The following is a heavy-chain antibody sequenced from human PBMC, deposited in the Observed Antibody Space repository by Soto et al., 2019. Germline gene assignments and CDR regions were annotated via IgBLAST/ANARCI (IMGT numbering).Heavy chain of an antibody. J-gene: IGHJ6*02. CDR2: ISGSGGST. CDR1: GFTFSSYA. Sequence: GGSLRLSCAASGFTFSSYAMSWVRQAPGKGLEWVSAISGSGGSTYYADSVKGRFTISRDNSKNTLYLQMNSLRAEDTAVYYCAKDSRGYSGSLPYYYYGMDVWGQGTTVTVSS. D-gene: IGHD5-12*01. CDR3: AKDSRGYSGSLPYYYYGMDV. V-gene: IGHV3-23*01.